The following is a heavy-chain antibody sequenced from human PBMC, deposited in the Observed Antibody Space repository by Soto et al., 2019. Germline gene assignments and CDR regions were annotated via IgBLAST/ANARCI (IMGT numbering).Heavy chain of an antibody. CDR3: AKSTNRAQYYYYGMDV. V-gene: IGHV3-30*18. J-gene: IGHJ6*02. Sequence: PGGSLRLSCAASGFTFSSYGMHWVRQAPGKGLEWVAVISYDGSNKYYADSVKGRFTISRGNSKNTLYLQMNSLRAEDTAVYYCAKSTNRAQYYYYGMDVWGQGTTVTSP. D-gene: IGHD7-27*01. CDR2: ISYDGSNK. CDR1: GFTFSSYG.